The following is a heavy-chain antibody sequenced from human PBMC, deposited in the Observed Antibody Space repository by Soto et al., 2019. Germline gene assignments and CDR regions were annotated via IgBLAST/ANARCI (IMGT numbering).Heavy chain of an antibody. CDR2: IGAARDP. CDR1: GFTFSNFD. V-gene: IGHV3-13*05. D-gene: IGHD2-2*02. CDR3: ARAYTGRMPRRADYYYAMDV. Sequence: GGSLRLSCATSGFTFSNFDMHWVRQVPGKGLEWVSAIGAARDPYYLGSVKGRFTISRENAKNSVYLQMNDLRAGDSAVYYCARAYTGRMPRRADYYYAMDVWGQGTTVTVSS. J-gene: IGHJ6*02.